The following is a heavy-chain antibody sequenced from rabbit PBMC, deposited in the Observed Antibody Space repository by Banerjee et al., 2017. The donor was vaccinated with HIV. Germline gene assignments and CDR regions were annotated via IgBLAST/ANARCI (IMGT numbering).Heavy chain of an antibody. CDR3: ARDLAGVIGWNFGL. Sequence: QEQLVESGGGLVQPGASLTLTCTASGFSFSSDYWICWVRQAPGKGLEWIGCINSGSSGSTYYTSWTKGRFSISRSTSLNTVTLQMASLTAADTATYLCARDLAGVIGWNFGLWGPGTFVTVS. D-gene: IGHD4-1*01. CDR2: INSGSSGST. V-gene: IGHV1S45*01. J-gene: IGHJ6*01. CDR1: GFSFSSDYW.